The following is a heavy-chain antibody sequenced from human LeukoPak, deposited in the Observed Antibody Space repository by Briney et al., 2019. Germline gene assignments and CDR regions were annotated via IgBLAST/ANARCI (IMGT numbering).Heavy chain of an antibody. CDR2: ISSNGGST. Sequence: GGSLRLSCAASGFMFSSYAMYWVRQAPGKGLEYVSAISSNGGSTYYANSVKGRFTTSRDNAKKTLYLQPGSMRAEDMAVYYCARAIYYDSSGFWYWGQGTLVTVSS. CDR3: ARAIYYDSSGFWY. CDR1: GFMFSSYA. D-gene: IGHD3-22*01. V-gene: IGHV3-64*01. J-gene: IGHJ4*02.